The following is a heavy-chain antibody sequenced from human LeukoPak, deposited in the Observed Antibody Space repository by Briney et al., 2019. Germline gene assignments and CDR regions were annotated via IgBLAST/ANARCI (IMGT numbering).Heavy chain of an antibody. CDR3: ARGGTTFEY. CDR1: GFPFSSYC. V-gene: IGHV3-7*01. D-gene: IGHD2/OR15-2a*01. J-gene: IGHJ4*02. CDR2: IKHDGSEK. Sequence: GGSLRLSCAASGFPFSSYCMSWVRQAPGKGLEWVANIKHDGSEKYYVDSVKGRFTISRDNAKNSLYLQMNSLRADDTAVYYCARGGTTFEYWGQGTLVTVSS.